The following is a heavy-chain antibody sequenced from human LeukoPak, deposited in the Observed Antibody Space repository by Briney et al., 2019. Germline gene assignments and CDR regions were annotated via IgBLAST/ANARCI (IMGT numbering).Heavy chain of an antibody. V-gene: IGHV3-11*01. CDR1: GFTFNDYY. CDR2: INIGGTNT. J-gene: IGHJ5*01. CDR3: GTDGGGFDI. Sequence: PGGSLRLSCAASGFTFNDYYMSWIRQAPGKGLEWLSYINIGGTNTHYADSVKGRFTISRDNAKKSLYLEMNNLRAEDTAVYYCGTDGGGFDIWGQGIPVTVSS. D-gene: IGHD5-24*01.